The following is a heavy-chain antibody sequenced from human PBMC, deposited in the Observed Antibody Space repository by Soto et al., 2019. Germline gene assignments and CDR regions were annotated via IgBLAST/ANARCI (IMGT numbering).Heavy chain of an antibody. CDR2: ISYDGSNK. D-gene: IGHD2-15*01. Sequence: QVQLVESGGGVVQPGRSLRISCAASGFTFSSYAMHWVRQAPGKGLEWVAVISYDGSNKYYADSVKGRFTISRDNSKNTLYRQMNSLRAEDTAVYYCASVPSSSGRAHFDYWGQGTLVTVSS. V-gene: IGHV3-30-3*01. J-gene: IGHJ4*02. CDR1: GFTFSSYA. CDR3: ASVPSSSGRAHFDY.